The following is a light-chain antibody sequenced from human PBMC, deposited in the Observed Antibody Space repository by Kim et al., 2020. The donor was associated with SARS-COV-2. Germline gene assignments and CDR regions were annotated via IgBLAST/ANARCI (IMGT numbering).Light chain of an antibody. V-gene: IGLV1-44*01. CDR2: SSD. CDR3: AAWDDSVNVVV. J-gene: IGLJ3*02. Sequence: QSVLTQPPSASGTPGQRVTISCSGSSSNIGSKTVSWYQQLPGTAPKLLIYSSDQRPSGVPDRVSGSKSGTSASLAISGLQSEDEADYYCAAWDDSVNVVVFGGGTQLTVL. CDR1: SSNIGSKT.